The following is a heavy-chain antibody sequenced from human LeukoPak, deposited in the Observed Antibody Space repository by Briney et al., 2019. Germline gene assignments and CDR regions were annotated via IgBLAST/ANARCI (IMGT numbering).Heavy chain of an antibody. CDR2: INPSGGST. Sequence: GASVKVSCMASGYTFTSYYMHWVRQAPGQGLEWMGIINPSGGSTSYAQKFQGRVTMTRDTSTSTVYMELSSLRSEDTAVYYCARDLGSSGWYDPDAFDIWGQGTMVTVSS. D-gene: IGHD6-19*01. CDR3: ARDLGSSGWYDPDAFDI. J-gene: IGHJ3*02. V-gene: IGHV1-46*01. CDR1: GYTFTSYY.